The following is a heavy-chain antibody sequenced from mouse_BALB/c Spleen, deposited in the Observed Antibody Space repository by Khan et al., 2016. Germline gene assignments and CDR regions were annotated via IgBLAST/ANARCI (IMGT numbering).Heavy chain of an antibody. CDR1: GFSITGFA. CDR3: ASCYDYDGGFAY. Sequence: VQLQESGPGLVAPSQSLSITCTVSGFSITGFAVNWVRQPPGKGLEWLGVIWGDGSTDYDSALKSRLSISKDASKSQVVLKMNSLQTDDTARYYGASCYDYDGGFAYWGQGTLVTVSA. D-gene: IGHD2-4*01. J-gene: IGHJ3*01. CDR2: IWGDGST. V-gene: IGHV2-6-7*01.